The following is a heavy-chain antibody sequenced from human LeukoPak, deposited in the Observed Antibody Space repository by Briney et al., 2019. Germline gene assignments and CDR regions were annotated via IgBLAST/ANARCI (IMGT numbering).Heavy chain of an antibody. CDR1: IFFFSEYY. D-gene: IGHD1-1*01. V-gene: IGHV3-30*18. CDR2: ITNDGSRQ. J-gene: IGHJ4*02. CDR3: AKGRRTGFVDY. Sequence: SGGSLRLSCETSIFFFSEYYMHWVRLAPGKGLEWLAVITNDGSRQYYADSVKGRFTVSRDNSKSLLFLQMESLRHDDTGIYYCAKGRRTGFVDYWGQGALVTVSS.